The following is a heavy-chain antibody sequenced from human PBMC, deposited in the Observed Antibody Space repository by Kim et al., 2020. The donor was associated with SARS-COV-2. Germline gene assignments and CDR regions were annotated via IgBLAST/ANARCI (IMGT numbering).Heavy chain of an antibody. CDR1: GGSFSGYY. Sequence: SETLSLTCAVYGGSFSGYYWSWIRQPPGKGLEWIGEINHSGSTNYNPSLKSRVTISVDTSKNQFSLKLSSVTAADTAVYYCASETGTTRNWGQGTLSPSPQ. J-gene: IGHJ4*02. CDR3: ASETGTTRN. CDR2: INHSGST. D-gene: IGHD1-7*01. V-gene: IGHV4-34*01.